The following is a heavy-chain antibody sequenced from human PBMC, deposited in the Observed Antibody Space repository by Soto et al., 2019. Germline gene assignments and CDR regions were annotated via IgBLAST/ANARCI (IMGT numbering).Heavy chain of an antibody. CDR2: IYYSGST. CDR3: ARAPLPNDLSIPRAPRSTDV. Sequence: SETLSLTCTVSGGSISSYYWSWIRQPPGKGLEWIGYIYYSGSTNYNPSLKSRVTISVDTSKNQFSLKLSSVTAADTAVYYCARAPLPNDLSIPRAPRSTDVPGKAPT. J-gene: IGHJ6*03. V-gene: IGHV4-59*01. D-gene: IGHD2-2*02. CDR1: GGSISSYY.